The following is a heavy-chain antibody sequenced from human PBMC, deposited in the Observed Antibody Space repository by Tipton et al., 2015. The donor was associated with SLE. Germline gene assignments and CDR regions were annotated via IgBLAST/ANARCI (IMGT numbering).Heavy chain of an antibody. J-gene: IGHJ5*02. V-gene: IGHV4-59*11. Sequence: TLSLTCTVSGGSITNHYWSWIRQPPGKGLEWIGCMYYSGDTIYNPSLKSRVTISVDTSKNQFSLKLTSVTAADTAVYYCARDREMATSEDWFDPWGQGTLVTVSS. CDR2: MYYSGDT. CDR1: GGSITNHY. D-gene: IGHD5-24*01. CDR3: ARDREMATSEDWFDP.